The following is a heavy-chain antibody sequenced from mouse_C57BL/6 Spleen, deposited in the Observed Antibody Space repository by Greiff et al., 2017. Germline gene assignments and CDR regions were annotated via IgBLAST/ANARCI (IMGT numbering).Heavy chain of an antibody. CDR1: GFTFSSYA. Sequence: EVKLVEPGEGLVKPGGSLKLSCAASGFTFSSYAMSWVRQTPKQRLEWVAYISSGGDYIYYADTVKGRFTIARDNARNTLYLQMSSLKSEDTAMYYCTRDTMRVWGQGTLVTVSA. D-gene: IGHD2-4*01. CDR2: ISSGGDYI. V-gene: IGHV5-9-1*02. J-gene: IGHJ3*01. CDR3: TRDTMRV.